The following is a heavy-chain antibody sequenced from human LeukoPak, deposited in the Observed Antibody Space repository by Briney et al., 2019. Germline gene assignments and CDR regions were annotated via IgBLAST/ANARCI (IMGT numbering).Heavy chain of an antibody. V-gene: IGHV3-30*02. CDR1: GFTLSNYG. Sequence: GVSLRLSCAASGFTLSNYGIHWVRQAPGKGLEWLAFIRYDGSDEQYADSVKGRFTISRDFFKNTLYLQMNSLRIEDTAVYYCARGGRSVIRGPQATFDVWGQGTMVTVSS. D-gene: IGHD3-10*01. CDR2: IRYDGSDE. CDR3: ARGGRSVIRGPQATFDV. J-gene: IGHJ3*01.